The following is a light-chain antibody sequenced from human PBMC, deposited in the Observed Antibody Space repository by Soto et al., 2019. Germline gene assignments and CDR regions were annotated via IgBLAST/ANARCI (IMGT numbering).Light chain of an antibody. J-gene: IGLJ1*01. Sequence: VLTQPPSVSGAPGQRVTISCTGSSSSIGAGYDVHWYQQLPGTAPKLLIYGNNNRPSGVPDRFSGSKSGTSASLAITGLQAEDEADYYCQSYDNSLSGPYVFGTGTKATVL. CDR2: GNN. CDR3: QSYDNSLSGPYV. V-gene: IGLV1-40*01. CDR1: SSSIGAGYD.